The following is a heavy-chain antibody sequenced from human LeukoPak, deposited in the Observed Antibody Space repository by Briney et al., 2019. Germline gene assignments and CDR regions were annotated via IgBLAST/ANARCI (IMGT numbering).Heavy chain of an antibody. Sequence: ASVKVSCKVSGYTLTEFSMHWVRQAPGKGLGWMGGFDPEDGETIYARKFQGRVTMTEDTSTDTAYMELSSLRSEDTAVYYCATFRFGELPYASFDYWGQGTLVTVSS. J-gene: IGHJ4*02. CDR2: FDPEDGET. V-gene: IGHV1-24*01. D-gene: IGHD3-10*01. CDR3: ATFRFGELPYASFDY. CDR1: GYTLTEFS.